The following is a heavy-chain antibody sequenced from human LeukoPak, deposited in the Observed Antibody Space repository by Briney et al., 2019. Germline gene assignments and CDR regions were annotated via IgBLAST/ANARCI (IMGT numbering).Heavy chain of an antibody. CDR3: ARALNYYDSTGYYFSY. V-gene: IGHV3-30-3*01. CDR2: ISYDGSIK. Sequence: GGSLRLSCAASGFTFSYYAMHWVRQAPGKGLDWVAVISYDGSIKYYADSVKGRFTISRDNSKNTLYLQMNSLRAEDTAVYYCARALNYYDSTGYYFSYWGQGTLVTVSS. D-gene: IGHD3-22*01. CDR1: GFTFSYYA. J-gene: IGHJ4*02.